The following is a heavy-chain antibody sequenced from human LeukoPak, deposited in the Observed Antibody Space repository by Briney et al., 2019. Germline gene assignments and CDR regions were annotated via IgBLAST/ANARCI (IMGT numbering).Heavy chain of an antibody. V-gene: IGHV4-39*07. D-gene: IGHD4-17*01. CDR2: IYHTGSI. CDR3: ASRRNYGDFDY. CDR1: GGSISSSSYY. J-gene: IGHJ4*02. Sequence: SETLSLTCTVSGGSISSSSYYWGWIRQPPGKGLEWIGSIYHTGSIYYNPSLKSRVTISVDTSKNQFSLKLNSVTAADTAVYYCASRRNYGDFDYWGQGTLVTVSS.